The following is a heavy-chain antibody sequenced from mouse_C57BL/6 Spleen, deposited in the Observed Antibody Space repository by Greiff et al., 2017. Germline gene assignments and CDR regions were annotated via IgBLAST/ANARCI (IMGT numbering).Heavy chain of an antibody. V-gene: IGHV1-54*01. D-gene: IGHD3-2*02. CDR3: AREGSSGPAWFAY. Sequence: QVQLQQSGAELVRPGTSVKVSCKASGYAFTNYLIEWVKQRPGQGLEWIGVINPGSGGTNYNEKFKGKATLTADKSSSTAYMQLSSLTSEDSAVYFCAREGSSGPAWFAYSGQGTLVTVSA. J-gene: IGHJ3*01. CDR2: INPGSGGT. CDR1: GYAFTNYL.